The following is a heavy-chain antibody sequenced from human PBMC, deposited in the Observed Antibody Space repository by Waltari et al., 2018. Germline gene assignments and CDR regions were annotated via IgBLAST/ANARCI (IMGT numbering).Heavy chain of an antibody. CDR3: ARVEGYYDSSGYYGALYFDY. CDR1: GGSISSYY. Sequence: QVQLQESGPGLVKPSETLSLTCAVSGGSISSYYWSGLRQPPGKGLEWIGYIYYSGSTNYNPSLKSRVTISVDTSKNQFSLKLSSVTAADTAVYYCARVEGYYDSSGYYGALYFDYWGQGTLVTVSS. V-gene: IGHV4-59*01. J-gene: IGHJ4*02. D-gene: IGHD3-22*01. CDR2: IYYSGST.